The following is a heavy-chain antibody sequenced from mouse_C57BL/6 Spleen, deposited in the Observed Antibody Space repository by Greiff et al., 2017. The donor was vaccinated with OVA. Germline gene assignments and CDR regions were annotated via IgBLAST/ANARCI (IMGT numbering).Heavy chain of an antibody. CDR3: ARKPTVVATDYAMDY. CDR2: IDPSDSYT. V-gene: IGHV1-50*01. Sequence: QVQLQQPGAELVKPGASVKLSCKASGYTFTSYWMQWVKQRPGQGLEWIGEIDPSDSYTNYNQKFKGKATLTVDTSSSTAYMQLSSLTSEDSAVYYCARKPTVVATDYAMDYWGQGTSVTVSS. D-gene: IGHD1-1*01. CDR1: GYTFTSYW. J-gene: IGHJ4*01.